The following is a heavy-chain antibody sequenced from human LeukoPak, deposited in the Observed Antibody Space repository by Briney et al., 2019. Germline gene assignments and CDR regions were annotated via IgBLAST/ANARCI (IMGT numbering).Heavy chain of an antibody. J-gene: IGHJ3*01. CDR3: ARSDYGGNSAAFGV. Sequence: SSETLSLTCTVSGGSIKNYFWNWVRRPPGKGLGWIGYIYSSGTTYYNPSLESRLTISLDTSKNHFSLQLSSVTAADTAVYYCARSDYGGNSAAFGVWGQGTMVTVSS. D-gene: IGHD4-23*01. V-gene: IGHV4-59*01. CDR2: IYSSGTT. CDR1: GGSIKNYF.